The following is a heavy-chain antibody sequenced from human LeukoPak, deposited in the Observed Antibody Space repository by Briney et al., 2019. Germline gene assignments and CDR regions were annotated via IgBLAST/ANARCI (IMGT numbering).Heavy chain of an antibody. CDR3: ARDPSTLLWFGELQNYFDY. D-gene: IGHD3-10*01. J-gene: IGHJ4*02. Sequence: GGSLRLSRAASGFTFSSYGMHWVRQAPGKGLEWVAVIWYDGSNKYYADSVKGRFTISRDNSKNTLYLQMNSLRAEDTAVYYCARDPSTLLWFGELQNYFDYWGQGTLVTVSS. V-gene: IGHV3-30*19. CDR2: IWYDGSNK. CDR1: GFTFSSYG.